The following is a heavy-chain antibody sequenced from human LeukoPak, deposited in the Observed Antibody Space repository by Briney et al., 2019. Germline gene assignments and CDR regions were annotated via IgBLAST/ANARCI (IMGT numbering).Heavy chain of an antibody. Sequence: SVKVSCKASGGTFSSYAISWVRQAPGQGLEWMGRIIPILGIANYAQKFQGRVTITADKSTSTAYMELSSLRSEDTAVYYCARGLGYCSSTSCYTRVSYYMDVWGKGTTVTVSS. CDR2: IIPILGIA. J-gene: IGHJ6*03. D-gene: IGHD2-2*02. CDR1: GGTFSSYA. CDR3: ARGLGYCSSTSCYTRVSYYMDV. V-gene: IGHV1-69*04.